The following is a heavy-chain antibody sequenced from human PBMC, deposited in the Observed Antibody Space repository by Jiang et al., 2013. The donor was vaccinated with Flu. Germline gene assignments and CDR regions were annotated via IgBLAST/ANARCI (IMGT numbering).Heavy chain of an antibody. J-gene: IGHJ6*03. Sequence: GAEVKKPGESLKISCKGSGYSFTSYWIGWVRQMPGKGLEWMGIIYPGDSDTRYSPSFQGRVTISADKSISTAYLQWSSLKASDTAMYYCARHGTVVTGGYYYYMDVWGKGTTVTVSS. CDR3: ARHGTVVTGGYYYYMDV. D-gene: IGHD4-23*01. CDR2: IYPGDSDT. V-gene: IGHV5-51*01. CDR1: GYSFTSYW.